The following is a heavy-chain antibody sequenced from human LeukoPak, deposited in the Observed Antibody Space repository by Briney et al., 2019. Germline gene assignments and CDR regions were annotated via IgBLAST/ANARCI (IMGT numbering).Heavy chain of an antibody. J-gene: IGHJ4*02. CDR3: ARDVRRITIFVFDY. D-gene: IGHD3-3*01. CDR1: GFTFSSYS. V-gene: IGHV3-21*01. Sequence: KSGGSLRLSCAASGFTFSSYSMNWVRQAPGEGLEWVSSISSSSSYIYYADSVKGRFTISRDNSKNTLYLQMNSLRAEDTAVYYCARDVRRITIFVFDYWGQGTLVTVSS. CDR2: ISSSSSYI.